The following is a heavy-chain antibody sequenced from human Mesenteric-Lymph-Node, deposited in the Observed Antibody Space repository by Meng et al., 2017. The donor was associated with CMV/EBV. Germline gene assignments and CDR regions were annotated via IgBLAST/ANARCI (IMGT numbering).Heavy chain of an antibody. J-gene: IGHJ6*02. Sequence: PSVKVSCKASGGTFSSHAINWVRQAPGQGLEWMGIINPSGGSTSYAQRFQGRDTMTRDTSTSTVYMELSSLRSEDTAVYYCARHSNYYYYGMDVWGQGTTVTVSS. CDR2: INPSGGST. D-gene: IGHD4-11*01. V-gene: IGHV1-46*01. CDR1: GGTFSSHA. CDR3: ARHSNYYYYGMDV.